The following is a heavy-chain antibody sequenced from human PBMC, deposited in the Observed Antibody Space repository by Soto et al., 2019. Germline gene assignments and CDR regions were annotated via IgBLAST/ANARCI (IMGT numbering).Heavy chain of an antibody. V-gene: IGHV1-46*01. Sequence: ASVKVSCKASGYIFTSYYIHWVRQAPGQGLEWMGWINPFDGSRMFAQSFQGRVTMTRDTSTSTVYMEVSSLKTEDTAVYYCTTDDQGPTSPEADYYDSSGYYLREPFDYWGQGTLVTVSS. CDR3: TTDDQGPTSPEADYYDSSGYYLREPFDY. J-gene: IGHJ4*02. CDR1: GYIFTSYY. CDR2: INPFDGSR. D-gene: IGHD3-22*01.